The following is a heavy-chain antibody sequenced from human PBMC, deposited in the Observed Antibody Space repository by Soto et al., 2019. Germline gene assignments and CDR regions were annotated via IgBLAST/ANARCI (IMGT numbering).Heavy chain of an antibody. CDR3: ARDGYYDFWSGYSSSYGMDV. J-gene: IGHJ6*02. CDR1: GGSISSGGYY. V-gene: IGHV4-31*03. Sequence: TSETLSLTCTVSGGSISSGGYYWSWIRQHPGKGLEWIGYIYYSGSTYYNPSLKSRVTISVDTSKNQFSLKLSSVTAADTAVYYCARDGYYDFWSGYSSSYGMDVWGQGTTVTVSS. CDR2: IYYSGST. D-gene: IGHD3-3*01.